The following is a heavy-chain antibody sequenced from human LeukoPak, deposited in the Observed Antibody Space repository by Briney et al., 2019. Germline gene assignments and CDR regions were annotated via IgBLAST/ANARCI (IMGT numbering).Heavy chain of an antibody. J-gene: IGHJ4*02. D-gene: IGHD4-11*01. Sequence: GGSLRLSCAASGLTFSTYSMNWVRQAPGKGLEWVSSITGSSNFMSYADSVKGRLTISRDNARNSLYLQMNSLRAEATAVYYCAGDFSQSRNYDYWGQGTLVTVSS. CDR2: ITGSSNFM. CDR1: GLTFSTYS. CDR3: AGDFSQSRNYDY. V-gene: IGHV3-21*01.